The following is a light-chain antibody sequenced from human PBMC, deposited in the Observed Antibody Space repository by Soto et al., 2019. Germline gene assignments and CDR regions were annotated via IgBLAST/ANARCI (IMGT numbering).Light chain of an antibody. Sequence: AIRMTQSPSSLSASTGDRVTITCRASQGISSYLAWFQQKPGRPPKLLMCATSTLQSDVPSRFSSSGSGTDFTLTIGCLQSDDLPTSYCQQYYTYPWTFGHGTKVEIK. CDR2: ATS. V-gene: IGKV1-8*01. CDR3: QQYYTYPWT. CDR1: QGISSY. J-gene: IGKJ1*01.